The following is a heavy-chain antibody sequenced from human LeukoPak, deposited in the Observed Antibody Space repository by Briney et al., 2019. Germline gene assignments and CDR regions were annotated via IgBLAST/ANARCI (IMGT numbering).Heavy chain of an antibody. CDR1: GGSIASDNYF. CDR3: ARESRRDGYNYVLY. J-gene: IGHJ4*02. V-gene: IGHV4-31*03. Sequence: SQTLSLTCTVSGGSIASDNYFWSWIRQHPEKGLEWIGYIFYSGTTYYNPSLKSRVTISVDTSKNQFSLKLSSVTAADTAVYYCARESRRDGYNYVLYWGQGTLVTVSS. D-gene: IGHD5-24*01. CDR2: IFYSGTT.